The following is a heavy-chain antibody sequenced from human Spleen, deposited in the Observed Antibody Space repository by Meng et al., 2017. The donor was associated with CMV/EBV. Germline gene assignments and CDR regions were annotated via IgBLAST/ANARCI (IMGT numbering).Heavy chain of an antibody. CDR1: GGTFSTYA. Sequence: QVQLVQSGAEAKKPGSSVKVSCKASGGTFSTYAINWVRQAPGQGLEWMGGIIPILGIAKIAQKFQGRVTITAGNSTGTVYMDLGSLRFEDTAVYYCARDHDYIDYFDYWGQGALVTVSS. V-gene: IGHV1-69*10. J-gene: IGHJ4*02. CDR2: IIPILGIA. CDR3: ARDHDYIDYFDY. D-gene: IGHD4-11*01.